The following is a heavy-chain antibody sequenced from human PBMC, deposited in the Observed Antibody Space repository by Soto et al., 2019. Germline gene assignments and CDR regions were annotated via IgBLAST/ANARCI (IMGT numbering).Heavy chain of an antibody. V-gene: IGHV4-30-4*01. CDR2: IHYSGIT. J-gene: IGHJ5*02. CDR1: GGCISSGEYY. Sequence: PSEPLSLTCSVAGGCISSGEYYWCWIRQPPGKGLEWIGYIHYSGITFYNPSLKSRVTISVDTSKNQFSLKLSSVTAADTAVYYCARDSGYYEGWLDPWGQGTLVTVSS. D-gene: IGHD3-22*01. CDR3: ARDSGYYEGWLDP.